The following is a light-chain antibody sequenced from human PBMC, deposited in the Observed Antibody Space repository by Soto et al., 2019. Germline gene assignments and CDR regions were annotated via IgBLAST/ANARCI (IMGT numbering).Light chain of an antibody. CDR3: QSYDSSLSASV. CDR2: VNN. V-gene: IGLV1-40*01. CDR1: SSNNGAGYD. J-gene: IGLJ3*02. Sequence: QSVLTQPPSVSGAPGQRVTISCTGSSSNNGAGYDVHWYQQVTGTAPKLLIYVNNNRPSGVPDRFSGSKSGTSASLVITGLQAEDEADYYCQSYDSSLSASVFGGGTKLTVL.